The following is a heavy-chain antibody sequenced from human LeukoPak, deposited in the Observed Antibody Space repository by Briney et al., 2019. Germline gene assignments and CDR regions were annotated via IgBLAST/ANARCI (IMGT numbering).Heavy chain of an antibody. J-gene: IGHJ5*02. V-gene: IGHV4-34*01. Sequence: SETLSLTCAVYGGSFSGYYWSWIRQPPGKGLEWIGEINHSGSTNYNPSLKSRVTISVDTSKNQFSLKLASVTAADTAVYYCARQEEIVVTNWFDPWGQGTLVTVSS. CDR1: GGSFSGYY. CDR2: INHSGST. CDR3: ARQEEIVVTNWFDP. D-gene: IGHD3-22*01.